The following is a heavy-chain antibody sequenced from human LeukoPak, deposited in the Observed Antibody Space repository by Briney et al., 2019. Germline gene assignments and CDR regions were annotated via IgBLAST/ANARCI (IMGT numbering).Heavy chain of an antibody. CDR1: GLTFSSYA. D-gene: IGHD1-1*01. CDR2: ISGSGDYT. CDR3: AKVRGGGALAPPTKTFDD. Sequence: PGGSLRLSCAASGLTFSSYAMSWVRQAPGKGLEWVSGISGSGDYTYYADSVRGRFTISRDNSKNTLYLQMNSLRAEETAVYYCAKVRGGGALAPPTKTFDDWGQGTLVTVSS. J-gene: IGHJ4*02. V-gene: IGHV3-23*01.